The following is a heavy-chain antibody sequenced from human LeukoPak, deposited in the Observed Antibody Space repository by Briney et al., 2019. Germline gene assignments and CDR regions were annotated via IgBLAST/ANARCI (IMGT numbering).Heavy chain of an antibody. CDR3: ARGTMYSSSWYGGY. J-gene: IGHJ4*02. CDR2: ISAYNGNT. V-gene: IGHV1-18*01. D-gene: IGHD6-13*01. Sequence: GASVKVSCKASGYTFTSYGISWVRQAPGQGLEWMGWISAYNGNTNYAQKLQGRVTMTTDTSTSTAYMELSSLRSEDTAVYYCARGTMYSSSWYGGYWGQGTLVTVSS. CDR1: GYTFTSYG.